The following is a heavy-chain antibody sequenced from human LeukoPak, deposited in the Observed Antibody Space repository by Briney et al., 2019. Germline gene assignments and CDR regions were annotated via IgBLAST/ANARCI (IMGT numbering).Heavy chain of an antibody. CDR2: IIPIFGTA. J-gene: IGHJ4*02. Sequence: ASVKASCKASGGTFSSYAISWVRQAPGQGLEWMGGIIPIFGTANYAQKFQGRVTITADESTSTAYMELSSLRSEDTAVYYCARAGHYDILTGYYNDGRSMSAEGHYFDYWGQGTLVTVSS. V-gene: IGHV1-69*13. CDR3: ARAGHYDILTGYYNDGRSMSAEGHYFDY. CDR1: GGTFSSYA. D-gene: IGHD3-9*01.